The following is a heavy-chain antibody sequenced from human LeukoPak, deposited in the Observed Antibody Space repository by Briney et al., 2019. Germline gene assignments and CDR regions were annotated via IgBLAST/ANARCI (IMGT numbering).Heavy chain of an antibody. CDR3: AKDSGRGYGSVYYFDY. CDR1: GFTFTSYA. CDR2: ISGSGGST. V-gene: IGHV3-23*01. D-gene: IGHD4-17*01. Sequence: GGSLRLSCAASGFTFTSYAMGWVRQAPGKGLEWVSSISGSGGSTWYADSVKGRFTISRDNSKNTLYVQMNSLGAEDTAVYYCAKDSGRGYGSVYYFDYWGQGTLVTVSS. J-gene: IGHJ4*02.